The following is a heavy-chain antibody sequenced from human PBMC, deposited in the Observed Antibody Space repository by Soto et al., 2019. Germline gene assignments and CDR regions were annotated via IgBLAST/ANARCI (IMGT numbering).Heavy chain of an antibody. J-gene: IGHJ4*02. D-gene: IGHD4-17*01. CDR3: ARDDWLHTVSRFDY. Sequence: PGGSLRLSCAASGFTFSSYGMHWVRQAPGKGLEWVAVIWYDGSNKYYADSVKGRFTISRDNSKNTLYLQMNSLRAEDTAVYYCARDDWLHTVSRFDYWGQGTLVTVSS. CDR2: IWYDGSNK. V-gene: IGHV3-33*01. CDR1: GFTFSSYG.